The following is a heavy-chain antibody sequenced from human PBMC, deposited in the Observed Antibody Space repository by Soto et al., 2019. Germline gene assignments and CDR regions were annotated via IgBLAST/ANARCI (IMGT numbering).Heavy chain of an antibody. V-gene: IGHV3-23*01. D-gene: IGHD3-9*01. CDR1: GFTFSSYA. CDR2: ISGSGGST. J-gene: IGHJ4*02. Sequence: PGGSLRLSCAASGFTFSSYAMSWVRQAPGKGLEWVSAISGSGGSTYYADSVKGRFTISRDNSKNTLYLQMNSLRAEDTAVYYCAKDTPDVLRYFDWLSFFDYWGQGTLVTVSS. CDR3: AKDTPDVLRYFDWLSFFDY.